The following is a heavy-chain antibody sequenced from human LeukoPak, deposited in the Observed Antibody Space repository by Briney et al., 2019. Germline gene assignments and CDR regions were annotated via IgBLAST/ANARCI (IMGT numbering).Heavy chain of an antibody. CDR1: GYSISSGYY. CDR3: ARLFARNWFDP. Sequence: SETLSLTCAVSGYSISSGYYWGWIRQPPGKGLEWIGSIYHSGSTYYNPSLKSRVTISVDTSKNQFSLKLSFVTAADTAVYYCARLFARNWFDPWGQGTLVTVSS. D-gene: IGHD3-16*01. CDR2: IYHSGST. V-gene: IGHV4-38-2*01. J-gene: IGHJ5*02.